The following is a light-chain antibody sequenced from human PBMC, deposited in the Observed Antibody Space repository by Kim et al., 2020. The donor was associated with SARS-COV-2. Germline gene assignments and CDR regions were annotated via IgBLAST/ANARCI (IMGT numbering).Light chain of an antibody. V-gene: IGKV3-20*01. Sequence: EIVLTQSPGTLSLSPGERAILSCRASQSVSSSYLAWYQQKPGQAPRPFIYGASSRATGIPDRFSGSGSGTDFTLTISRLEPEDFAVYYCQQYGSSPTFGGGTKVDIK. CDR3: QQYGSSPT. J-gene: IGKJ4*01. CDR1: QSVSSSY. CDR2: GAS.